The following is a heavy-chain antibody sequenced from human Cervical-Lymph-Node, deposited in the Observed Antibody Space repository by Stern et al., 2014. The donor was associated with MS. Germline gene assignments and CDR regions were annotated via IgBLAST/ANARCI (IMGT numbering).Heavy chain of an antibody. CDR1: GFTVSSNY. Sequence: EVQLVESGGGLVQPGGSLRLSCAASGFTVSSNYMSWVRQAPGKGLERVSVIYSGGSTYYADSVKGRFTISRDNSKNTLYLQMNSLRAEDTAVYYCARARRDGYNHYYFDYWGQGTLVTVSS. CDR2: IYSGGST. V-gene: IGHV3-66*02. CDR3: ARARRDGYNHYYFDY. J-gene: IGHJ4*02. D-gene: IGHD5-24*01.